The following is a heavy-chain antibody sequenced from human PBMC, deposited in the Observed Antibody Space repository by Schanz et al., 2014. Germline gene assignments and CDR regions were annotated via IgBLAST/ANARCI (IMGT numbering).Heavy chain of an antibody. Sequence: QVQLVQSGGEMKKPGASVKVSCKASGYTFTDYGLSWVRQAPGQGLEWLGWIRPDNGHTTYSQKVRDRVIFTTDTSTIAAYMELRSVRSDDTAHYYSVRVPSRDGSFDLWGRGTLVTVSS. CDR3: VRVPSRDGSFDL. D-gene: IGHD3-10*01. CDR2: IRPDNGHT. J-gene: IGHJ2*01. CDR1: GYTFTDYG. V-gene: IGHV1-18*01.